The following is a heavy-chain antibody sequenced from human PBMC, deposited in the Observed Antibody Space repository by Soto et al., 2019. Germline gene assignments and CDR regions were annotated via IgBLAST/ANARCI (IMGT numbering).Heavy chain of an antibody. D-gene: IGHD3-9*01. CDR2: IHYSGST. J-gene: IGHJ4*02. CDR3: ASLTGYYREGFDY. V-gene: IGHV4-39*01. CDR1: GGSISSSTSY. Sequence: SETLSLTCTVSGGSISSSTSYWGWIRQPPGKGLEWIGNIHYSGSTYYNPSLKSRVTISVDTSKNQFSLKLSSVTAADTAVFYCASLTGYYREGFDYWGRGTLVTVSS.